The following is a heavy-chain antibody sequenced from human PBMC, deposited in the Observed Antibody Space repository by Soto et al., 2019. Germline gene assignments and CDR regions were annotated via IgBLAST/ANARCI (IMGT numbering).Heavy chain of an antibody. CDR1: GYSFTSYW. CDR2: IDPSDSYT. D-gene: IGHD6-6*01. V-gene: IGHV5-10-1*01. J-gene: IGHJ6*02. Sequence: GESLKISCKGSGYSFTSYWISWVRQMPGKGLEWMGKIDPSDSYTNYSPSFQGHVTISADKSISTAYLQWSSLKASDTAMYYCARHGSAGSIAARLGYYFYYGMDVWGQGTTVTVSS. CDR3: ARHGSAGSIAARLGYYFYYGMDV.